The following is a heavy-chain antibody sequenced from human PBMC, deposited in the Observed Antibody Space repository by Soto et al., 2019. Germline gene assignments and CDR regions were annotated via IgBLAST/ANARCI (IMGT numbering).Heavy chain of an antibody. CDR2: MNPNSGNT. D-gene: IGHD2-2*01. CDR3: ASCTSCYGGDAFDI. CDR1: GYTFTSYD. Sequence: QVQLVQSGAEVKKPGASVKVSCKASGYTFTSYDINWVRQATGQGLEWMGWMNPNSGNTGYAQKFQGRVTMTRNTSISTAYMELSSLRSEDTAMYYCASCTSCYGGDAFDIWGQGTMVTVSS. J-gene: IGHJ3*02. V-gene: IGHV1-8*01.